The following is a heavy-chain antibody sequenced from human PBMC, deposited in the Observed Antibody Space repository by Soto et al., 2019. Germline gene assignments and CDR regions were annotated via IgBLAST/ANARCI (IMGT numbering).Heavy chain of an antibody. D-gene: IGHD6-13*01. J-gene: IGHJ5*02. CDR2: IKQDGSEK. Sequence: GSLRLSCAASGFTFSSYWTSWVRQAPGKGLEWVANIKQDGSEKYYVDSVKGRFTISRDNAKNSLYLQMNSLRAEDTAVYYCARGPAAAGSFDPWGQGTLVTVSS. CDR1: GFTFSSYW. CDR3: ARGPAAAGSFDP. V-gene: IGHV3-7*04.